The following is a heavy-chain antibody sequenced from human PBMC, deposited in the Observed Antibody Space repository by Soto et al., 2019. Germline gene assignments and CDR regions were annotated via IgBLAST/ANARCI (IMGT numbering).Heavy chain of an antibody. CDR2: IYHSGST. Sequence: KPSETLSLTCAVSGYSISSGYYWGWIRQPPGKGLEWIGSIYHSGSTYYNPSLKSRVTISVDTSKNQFSLKLSSVTSDDTAVYYCARVLGYASSWWRHSAFDIWGQGTMVTVSS. CDR1: GYSISSGYY. CDR3: ARVLGYASSWWRHSAFDI. V-gene: IGHV4-38-2*01. D-gene: IGHD6-13*01. J-gene: IGHJ3*02.